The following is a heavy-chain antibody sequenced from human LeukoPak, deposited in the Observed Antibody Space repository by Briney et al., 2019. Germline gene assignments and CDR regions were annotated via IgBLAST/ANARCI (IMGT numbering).Heavy chain of an antibody. Sequence: AGGSLRLSCAASGFTFSSHAMHWVRQAPGKGLEYVSAISSNGGSTYYANSVKGRFTISRDNSKNTLYLQMGSLKAEDMAVYYCARVSPPIWFGELFDAFDIWGQGTMVTVSS. V-gene: IGHV3-64*01. CDR3: ARVSPPIWFGELFDAFDI. J-gene: IGHJ3*02. CDR2: ISSNGGST. CDR1: GFTFSSHA. D-gene: IGHD3-10*01.